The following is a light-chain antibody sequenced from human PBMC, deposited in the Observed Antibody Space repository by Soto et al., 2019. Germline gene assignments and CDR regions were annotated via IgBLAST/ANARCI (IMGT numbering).Light chain of an antibody. CDR3: QQYSNWPPWT. V-gene: IGKV3-15*01. CDR2: RAS. Sequence: EIVMTQSPATLAVSPGDTVTLSCRASQSLGGNLAWYQQKPGQAPRLFIFRASSRATGVPARFSASGSGTEFTLTISELXSEDFAVYYCQQYSNWPPWTFGPGTKVDIK. CDR1: QSLGGN. J-gene: IGKJ1*01.